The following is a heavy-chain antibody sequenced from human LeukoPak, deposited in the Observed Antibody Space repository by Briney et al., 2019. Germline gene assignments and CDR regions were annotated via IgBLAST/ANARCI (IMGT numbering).Heavy chain of an antibody. Sequence: GESLRISCKGSGYSFTSYWIGWVRQMPGKGLEWMGIIYPGDSDTRYSPSFQGQVTISADKSISTAYLQWSSLKASDTAMYYCALNVDTAAYYFDYWGQGTLVTVSS. CDR1: GYSFTSYW. J-gene: IGHJ4*02. D-gene: IGHD5-18*01. V-gene: IGHV5-51*01. CDR2: IYPGDSDT. CDR3: ALNVDTAAYYFDY.